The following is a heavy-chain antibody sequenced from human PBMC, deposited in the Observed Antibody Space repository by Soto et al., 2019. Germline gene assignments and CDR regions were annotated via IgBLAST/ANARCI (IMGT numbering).Heavy chain of an antibody. CDR1: GGSISSYY. Sequence: QVQLQESGPGLVKPSETLSLTCTVSGGSISSYYWSWIRQPPGKGLEWIGYIYYSGSTNYNPSLKSRVTISVDTSKNQFSLKLSSVTAADTGVYYCARARGGYFDYWGQGTLVTVSS. J-gene: IGHJ4*02. CDR3: ARARGGYFDY. V-gene: IGHV4-59*01. D-gene: IGHD2-15*01. CDR2: IYYSGST.